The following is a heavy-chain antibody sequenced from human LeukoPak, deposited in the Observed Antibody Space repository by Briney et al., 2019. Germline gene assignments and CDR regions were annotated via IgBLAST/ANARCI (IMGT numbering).Heavy chain of an antibody. J-gene: IGHJ6*03. CDR3: ARGIQTLRWITYHYYYMDV. CDR2: MNPNSGNT. Sequence: ASVKVSCKASGYTFTSYDINWVRQATGQGLEWMGWMNPNSGNTGYAQKFQGRVTMTRNTSISTAYMELSSLRSEDTAVYYCARGIQTLRWITYHYYYMDVWGKGTTVTISS. D-gene: IGHD4-23*01. CDR1: GYTFTSYD. V-gene: IGHV1-8*01.